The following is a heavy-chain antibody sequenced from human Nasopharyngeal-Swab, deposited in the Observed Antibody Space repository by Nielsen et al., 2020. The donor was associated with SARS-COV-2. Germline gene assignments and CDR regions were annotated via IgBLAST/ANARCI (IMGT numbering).Heavy chain of an antibody. J-gene: IGHJ4*02. D-gene: IGHD1-26*01. CDR3: ATSPGSYLAY. V-gene: IGHV3-48*02. Sequence: APVQGLEWVSYISSSSSIYYADSVKGRFTISRDNAKNSLYLQMNSLRDEDTDVYYCATSPGSYLAYWGQGTLVTVSS. CDR2: ISSSSSI.